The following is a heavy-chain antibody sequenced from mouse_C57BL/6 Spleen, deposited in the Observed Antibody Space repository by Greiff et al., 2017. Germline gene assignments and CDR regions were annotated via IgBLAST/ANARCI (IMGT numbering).Heavy chain of an antibody. J-gene: IGHJ4*01. CDR1: GYAFSRYW. D-gene: IGHD1-1*01. Sequence: QVQLQQSGAELVKPGASVKISCKASGYAFSRYWMNWVKQRPGKGLEWIGQIYPGDGDTNYNGKFKGKATLTADKSSSTAYMQLSSLTSEDSAVYFCARSITTVVATGAMDYWGQGTSVTVAS. CDR2: IYPGDGDT. V-gene: IGHV1-80*01. CDR3: ARSITTVVATGAMDY.